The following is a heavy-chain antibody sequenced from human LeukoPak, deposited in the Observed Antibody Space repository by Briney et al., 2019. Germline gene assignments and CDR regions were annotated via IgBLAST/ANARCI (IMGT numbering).Heavy chain of an antibody. D-gene: IGHD3-3*01. CDR2: INHSGST. J-gene: IGHJ6*03. Sequence: SETLSLTCAVYGGSFSGYYWSWIRQPPGKGLEWIGEINHSGSTNYNPSLKSRVTISVDTSKNQFSLKLSSVTAADTAVYYCARRITIFGVVPLYYYYYYYMDVWGKGTTVTVSS. CDR1: GGSFSGYY. V-gene: IGHV4-34*01. CDR3: ARRITIFGVVPLYYYYYYYMDV.